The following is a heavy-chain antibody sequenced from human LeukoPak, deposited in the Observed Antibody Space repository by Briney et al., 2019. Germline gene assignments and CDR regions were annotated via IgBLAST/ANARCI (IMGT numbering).Heavy chain of an antibody. D-gene: IGHD3-22*01. CDR2: ISSSSSHI. Sequence: GGSLRLSCAASGFTFSSYGMHWVRQAPGKGLEWVSSISSSSSHIYNADSVKGRFTISRDNAKNSLYLQMNSLRAEDTAVYYCAREIYCDSSGFYIDSWGQGTLVTVSS. CDR1: GFTFSSYG. V-gene: IGHV3-21*01. J-gene: IGHJ4*02. CDR3: AREIYCDSSGFYIDS.